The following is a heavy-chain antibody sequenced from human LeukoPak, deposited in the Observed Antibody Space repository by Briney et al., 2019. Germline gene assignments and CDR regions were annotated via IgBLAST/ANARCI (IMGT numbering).Heavy chain of an antibody. V-gene: IGHV3-21*01. CDR2: ISCRSSEI. CDR3: ARPRFTTSWDFDY. Sequence: GGSLRLSCAASGFTFSTYNMSWVRQAPGKGLEWVSSISCRSSEIYYADSVKGRFTVSRDNAKNSLYLQMNSLRAEDTAVYFCARPRFTTSWDFDYWGQGALVTVSS. D-gene: IGHD6-13*01. J-gene: IGHJ4*02. CDR1: GFTFSTYN.